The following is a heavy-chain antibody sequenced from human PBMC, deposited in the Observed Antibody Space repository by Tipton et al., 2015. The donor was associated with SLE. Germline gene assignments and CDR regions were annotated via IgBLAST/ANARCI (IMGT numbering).Heavy chain of an antibody. CDR1: GGSISSYY. CDR2: IKSKTDGGTT. CDR3: TTDRWICTGGVCPYGMDV. V-gene: IGHV3-15*01. D-gene: IGHD2-8*02. Sequence: LTCTVSGGSISSYYWSWIRQPPGKGLEWVGRIKSKTDGGTTDYAAPVKGRFTISRDDSKNTLYLQMNSLKTEDTAVYYCTTDRWICTGGVCPYGMDVWGQGTTVTVSS. J-gene: IGHJ6*02.